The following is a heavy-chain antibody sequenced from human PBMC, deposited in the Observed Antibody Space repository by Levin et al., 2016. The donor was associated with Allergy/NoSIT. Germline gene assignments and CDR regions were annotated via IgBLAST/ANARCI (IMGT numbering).Heavy chain of an antibody. CDR2: IDRSGGIT. CDR3: ATRRRDGYNPVFDY. V-gene: IGHV3-23*01. D-gene: IGHD5-24*01. J-gene: IGHJ4*02. Sequence: WIRQPPGKGLEWVSNIDRSGGITYYADALKGRLTISRDNSKNTLHLQMSSLRAEDTAVYYCATRRRDGYNPVFDYWGQGTLVTVSS.